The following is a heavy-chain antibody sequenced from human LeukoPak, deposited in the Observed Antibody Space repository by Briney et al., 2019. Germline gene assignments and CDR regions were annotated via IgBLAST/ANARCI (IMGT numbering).Heavy chain of an antibody. CDR1: GYTFTGYY. V-gene: IGHV1-2*02. D-gene: IGHD4/OR15-4a*01. J-gene: IGHJ6*03. CDR2: INPNSGGT. Sequence: ASVKVSCKASGYTFTGYYMHWVRQAPGQGLEWMGWINPNSGGTNYAQKFQGRVTMTRDTSISTAYMELSRLRSDDTAVYYCARDGRSPQPNYYYYYYMDVWGKGTTVTVSS. CDR3: ARDGRSPQPNYYYYYYMDV.